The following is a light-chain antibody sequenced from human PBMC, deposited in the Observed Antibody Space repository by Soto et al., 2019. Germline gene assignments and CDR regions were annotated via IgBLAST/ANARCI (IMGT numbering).Light chain of an antibody. CDR2: EVS. CDR1: SSDVGGYNY. J-gene: IGLJ3*02. Sequence: QSVLTQPASVSGSPGQSITISCTGTSSDVGGYNYVSWYQQHPGKAPKLMIYEVSNRPSGVSNRFSGSKSGNTASLTISGHQAEDGADYYCSSYTSSSTLFGGGTKLTVL. V-gene: IGLV2-14*01. CDR3: SSYTSSSTL.